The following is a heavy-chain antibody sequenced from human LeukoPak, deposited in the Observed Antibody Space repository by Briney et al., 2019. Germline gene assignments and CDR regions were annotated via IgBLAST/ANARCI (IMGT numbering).Heavy chain of an antibody. V-gene: IGHV3-48*03. CDR3: ARSPIFGVVI. CDR1: GFTFSSYE. CDR2: ISSSGSTI. J-gene: IGHJ3*02. D-gene: IGHD3-3*01. Sequence: GGSLRLSCAASGFTFSSYEMYWVRQAPGKGLEWVSYISSSGSTIYYADSVKGRFTISRDNAKNSLYLQINSLRAEDTAVYYCARSPIFGVVIWGQGTMVTVSS.